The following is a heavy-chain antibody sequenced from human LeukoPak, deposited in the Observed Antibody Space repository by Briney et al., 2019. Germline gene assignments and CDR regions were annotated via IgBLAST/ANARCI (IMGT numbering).Heavy chain of an antibody. Sequence: GGSLRLSCAASGFTFSSYAMHWVRQAPGKGLEWVAVISYDGSNKYYADSVKGRFTISRDNSKNTLYLQMNSLRAEDTAVYYCARYVYDSSGYSSQYWGQGTLVTVSS. V-gene: IGHV3-30*04. CDR2: ISYDGSNK. CDR3: ARYVYDSSGYSSQY. D-gene: IGHD3-22*01. CDR1: GFTFSSYA. J-gene: IGHJ4*02.